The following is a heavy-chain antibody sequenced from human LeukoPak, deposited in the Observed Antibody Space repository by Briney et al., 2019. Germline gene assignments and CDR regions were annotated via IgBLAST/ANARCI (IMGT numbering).Heavy chain of an antibody. CDR1: GFTFSDYY. V-gene: IGHV3-11*04. CDR2: ISSSGSTI. D-gene: IGHD2-2*01. Sequence: GGSLRLSCAASGFTFSDYYMSWIRQAPGKGLEWVSYISSSGSTIYYADSVKGRFTISRDNAKNSLYLQMNSLRAEDTAVYYCARDRFGGYCSSTSCYGHAFDIWGQGTMVTVSS. CDR3: ARDRFGGYCSSTSCYGHAFDI. J-gene: IGHJ3*02.